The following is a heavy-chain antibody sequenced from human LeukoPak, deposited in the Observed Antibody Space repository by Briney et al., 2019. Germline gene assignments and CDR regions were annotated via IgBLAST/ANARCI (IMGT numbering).Heavy chain of an antibody. CDR1: GYTFTSYA. D-gene: IGHD5-18*01. CDR3: ARERGYSYVYFDY. V-gene: IGHV1-3*01. CDR2: INAGNGNT. J-gene: IGHJ4*02. Sequence: ASVTVSFKASGYTFTSYAMHWVRQARGQRREGMGWINAGNGNTKYSQKFRGRVTITRDTSASTAYMELSSLRSEDTAVYYCARERGYSYVYFDYWGQGTLVTVSS.